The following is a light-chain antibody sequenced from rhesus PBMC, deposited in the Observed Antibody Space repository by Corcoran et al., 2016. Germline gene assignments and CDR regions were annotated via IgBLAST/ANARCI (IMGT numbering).Light chain of an antibody. V-gene: IGKV2-60*01. J-gene: IGKJ4*01. CDR2: YGS. Sequence: DIVMTQTPLSLPVTLGEPASISCRSSQSLLSSNGYNYLNWYLQEPGQSPQLLIYYGSNRASRVPDRLSGRGSGTDCTLKISRVEAEDVGVYYCMQALQTPLTFGGGTKVEIK. CDR1: QSLLSSNGYNY. CDR3: MQALQTPLT.